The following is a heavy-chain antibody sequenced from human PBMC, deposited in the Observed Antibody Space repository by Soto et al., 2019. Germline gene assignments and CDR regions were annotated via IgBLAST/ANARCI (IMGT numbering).Heavy chain of an antibody. Sequence: QVQLVESGGGVVQPGRSLRLSCAASGFIFSTYDMHWVRQAPGKGLEWVAIISYDGNTKYYADSVKGRFTISRDNSKNTLYLRMDSLRAEDTAVFYCAKVGTGTIDYWGQGTLVTVSS. CDR3: AKVGTGTIDY. CDR1: GFIFSTYD. V-gene: IGHV3-30*18. D-gene: IGHD1-1*01. CDR2: ISYDGNTK. J-gene: IGHJ4*02.